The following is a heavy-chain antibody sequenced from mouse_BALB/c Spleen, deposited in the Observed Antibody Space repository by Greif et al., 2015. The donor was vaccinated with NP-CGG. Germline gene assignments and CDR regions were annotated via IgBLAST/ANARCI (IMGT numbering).Heavy chain of an antibody. V-gene: IGHV5-12-2*01. CDR1: GFTFSSYT. Sequence: EVMLVESGGGLVQPGGSLKLSCAASGFTFSSYTMSWVRQTPEKRLEWVAYISNGGGSTYYPDTVKGRFTISRDNAKNTLYLQMSSLKSEDTAMYYCARHLFAYWGQGTLVTVSA. CDR3: ARHLFAY. CDR2: ISNGGGST. J-gene: IGHJ3*01.